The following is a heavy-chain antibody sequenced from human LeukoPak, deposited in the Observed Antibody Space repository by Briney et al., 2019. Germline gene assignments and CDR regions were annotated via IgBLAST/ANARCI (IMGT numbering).Heavy chain of an antibody. J-gene: IGHJ3*02. CDR3: ARARRVGYNSLLGLDAFDI. CDR1: GFSFADYA. Sequence: GGSLRLSCEASGFSFADYAMSWVRHAPGKGLEWVSGINRNGGRTGYADSVKGRFTISRDNAKNSLYMQMNSLRAEDTALYYCARARRVGYNSLLGLDAFDIWGEGTMVTVSS. D-gene: IGHD5-24*01. V-gene: IGHV3-20*04. CDR2: INRNGGRT.